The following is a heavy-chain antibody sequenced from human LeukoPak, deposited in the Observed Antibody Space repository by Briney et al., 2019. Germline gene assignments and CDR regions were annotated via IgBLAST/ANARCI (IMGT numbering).Heavy chain of an antibody. Sequence: GASVKVSCKASGYTFTGYYIHWVRQAPGRGLEWMGRINPNSDDTNYAQRFQGRVTMTRDTSISTAYMELSRLRSDDTAVYYCARSPNYSDSSGYYYVSDSWGQGTLVTVSS. CDR3: ARSPNYSDSSGYYYVSDS. CDR2: INPNSDDT. J-gene: IGHJ4*02. V-gene: IGHV1-2*06. D-gene: IGHD3-22*01. CDR1: GYTFTGYY.